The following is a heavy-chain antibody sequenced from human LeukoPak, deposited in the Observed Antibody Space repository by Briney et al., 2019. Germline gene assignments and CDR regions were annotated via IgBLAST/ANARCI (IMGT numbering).Heavy chain of an antibody. D-gene: IGHD3-10*01. CDR3: VREDGSGSYGAY. V-gene: IGHV3-74*01. J-gene: IGHJ4*02. CDR1: GFTFGTYW. Sequence: GGSLRLSCAPSGFTFGTYWMHWVRQAPGKGLVWVSRINPDGSRTDYADSVKGRFTISRDNAKNTLYLEMNILRAEDTAVYYCVREDGSGSYGAYWGQGTLVTVSS. CDR2: INPDGSRT.